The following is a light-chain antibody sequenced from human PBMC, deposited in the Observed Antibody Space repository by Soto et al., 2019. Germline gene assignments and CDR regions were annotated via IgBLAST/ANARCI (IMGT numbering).Light chain of an antibody. Sequence: DIQMTQSPSTLSASVGDTVTVTCRASQSVSGWLDWYQQKPGAAPKLLIYDASALPRGAPSRFSGSGSGTKFTLTIASLQPDDFATYYRQQYETFSGTFGQGTKVDIK. V-gene: IGKV1-5*01. CDR1: QSVSGW. CDR3: QQYETFSGT. J-gene: IGKJ1*01. CDR2: DAS.